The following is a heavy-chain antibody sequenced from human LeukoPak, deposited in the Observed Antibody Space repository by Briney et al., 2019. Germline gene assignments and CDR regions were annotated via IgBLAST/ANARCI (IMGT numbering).Heavy chain of an antibody. Sequence: GGSLRLSCAASGFTFSSYSMYWVRQAPGKGLEWVSSISSSSSYIYYADSVKGRFTISRDNAKNSLYLQMNSLRAEDTAVYYCARGPRAAAGTDYWGQGTLVTVSS. CDR2: ISSSSSYI. CDR1: GFTFSSYS. D-gene: IGHD6-13*01. J-gene: IGHJ4*02. CDR3: ARGPRAAAGTDY. V-gene: IGHV3-21*01.